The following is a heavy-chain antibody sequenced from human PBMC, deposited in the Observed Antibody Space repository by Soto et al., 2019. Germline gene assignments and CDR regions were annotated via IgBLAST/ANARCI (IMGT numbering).Heavy chain of an antibody. Sequence: RGSLRLSCAASGFTFSSYAMSWFRQAPGKGLEWVSAISGSGGSTYYADSVKGRFTISRDNSKNTLYLQMNSLRAEDTAVYYCAKCPSSSWPGLFDYWGQGTLVTVSS. CDR3: AKCPSSSWPGLFDY. D-gene: IGHD6-13*01. V-gene: IGHV3-23*01. CDR2: ISGSGGST. J-gene: IGHJ4*02. CDR1: GFTFSSYA.